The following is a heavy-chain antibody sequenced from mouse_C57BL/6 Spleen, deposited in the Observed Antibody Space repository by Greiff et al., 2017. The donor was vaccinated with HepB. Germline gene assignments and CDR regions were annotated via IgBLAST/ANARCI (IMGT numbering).Heavy chain of an antibody. V-gene: IGHV5-6*01. CDR2: ISSGGSYT. CDR1: GFTFSSYG. CDR3: ARQGGYSWFAY. Sequence: EVQGVESGGDLVKPGGSLKLSCAASGFTFSSYGMSWVRQTPDKRLEWVATISSGGSYTYYPDSVKGRFTISRDNAKNTLYLQMSSRKSEDTAMYYGARQGGYSWFAYWGQGTLVTVSA. D-gene: IGHD2-3*01. J-gene: IGHJ3*01.